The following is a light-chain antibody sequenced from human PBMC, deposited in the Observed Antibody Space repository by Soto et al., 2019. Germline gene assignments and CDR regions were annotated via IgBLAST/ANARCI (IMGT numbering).Light chain of an antibody. CDR3: LQDFSDPRT. J-gene: IGKJ1*01. CDR1: QGIGTE. Sequence: AIQMTQSPSSLSASVGDRVTITCRASQGIGTELGWYQLKPGKAPKLLVYGASTLQSGVLPRFSGSGSGTDFTLTISSLPPYDFATYYCLQDFSDPRTFGQGTKVEIK. CDR2: GAS. V-gene: IGKV1-6*02.